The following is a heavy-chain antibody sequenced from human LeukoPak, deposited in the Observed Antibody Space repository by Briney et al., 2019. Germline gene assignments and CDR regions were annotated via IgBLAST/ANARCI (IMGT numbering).Heavy chain of an antibody. CDR3: ARGGSSSSRVDY. D-gene: IGHD6-6*01. V-gene: IGHV4-31*03. Sequence: SETLSLTCTVSGGSISSGGYYWSWIRQHPGKGLEWIGYIYYSGSTYYNPSLKSRVTISVDTSKNQFSLRLSSVTAADTAVYYCARGGSSSSRVDYWGQGTLVTVSS. CDR2: IYYSGST. J-gene: IGHJ4*02. CDR1: GGSISSGGYY.